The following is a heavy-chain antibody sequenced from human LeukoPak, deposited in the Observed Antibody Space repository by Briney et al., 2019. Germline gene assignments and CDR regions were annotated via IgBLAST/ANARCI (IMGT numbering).Heavy chain of an antibody. CDR2: INPSGGGT. J-gene: IGHJ4*02. D-gene: IGHD6-13*01. CDR3: ARVAAGYYFDY. CDR1: GYTFTNYY. Sequence: ASVKVSCKASGYTFTNYYMHWVRQAPGQGLEWMGIINPSGGGTSYAQKFQGRVTMTTDTSTSTAYMELRSLRSDDTAVYYCARVAAGYYFDYWGQGTLVTVSS. V-gene: IGHV1-46*01.